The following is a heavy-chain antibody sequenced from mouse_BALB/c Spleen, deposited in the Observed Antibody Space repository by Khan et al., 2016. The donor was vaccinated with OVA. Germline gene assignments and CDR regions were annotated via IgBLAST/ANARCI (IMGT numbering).Heavy chain of an antibody. D-gene: IGHD1-1*01. CDR2: ISYSGST. V-gene: IGHV3-2*02. J-gene: IGHJ1*01. CDR1: GFSITSDYV. CDR3: TKGRYYEWYFDV. Sequence: EVQLQESGPGLVKPSQSLSLTCTVTGFSITSDYVWNWIRQFPGNKLEWLGYISYSGSTTYNPSLTSRISITRDTSKNQFFLQLNSVTAEDTATYYCTKGRYYEWYFDVWGAGTTVTVSS.